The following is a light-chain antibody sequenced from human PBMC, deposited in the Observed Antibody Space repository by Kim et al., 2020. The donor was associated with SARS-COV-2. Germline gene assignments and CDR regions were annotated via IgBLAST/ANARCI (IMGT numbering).Light chain of an antibody. V-gene: IGKV3-11*01. CDR1: RGVSSY. J-gene: IGKJ4*01. CDR2: DAS. CDR3: QQRSNWPPLT. Sequence: SPGERATLSCRAGRGVSSYLAWYQQNPGQAPRLLIYDASNRATGIPARFSGSGSGTDFTLTISSLEPEDFAVYYCQQRSNWPPLTFGGGTKVDIK.